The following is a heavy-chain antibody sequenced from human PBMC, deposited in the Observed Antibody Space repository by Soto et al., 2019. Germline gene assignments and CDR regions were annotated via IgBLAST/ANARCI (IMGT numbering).Heavy chain of an antibody. CDR2: ISGSGGST. CDR1: GFTFSSYA. Sequence: QSGGSLRLSCAASGFTFSSYAMSWVRQAPGKGLEWVSAISGSGGSTYYADSVKGRFTISRDNSKNTLYLQMNSLRAEDTAVYYCAKDGTSYYYYGMDVWGQGTTVTVSS. CDR3: AKDGTSYYYYGMDV. V-gene: IGHV3-23*01. J-gene: IGHJ6*02. D-gene: IGHD1-26*01.